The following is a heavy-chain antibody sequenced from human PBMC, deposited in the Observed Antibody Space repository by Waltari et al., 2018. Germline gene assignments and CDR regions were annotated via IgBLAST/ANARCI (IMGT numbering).Heavy chain of an antibody. CDR2: LYHRGCT. D-gene: IGHD2-15*01. CDR1: GYSSSRGYY. J-gene: IGHJ4*02. Sequence: QVQLQGSGPGLVKPSETPSLTWPVPGYSSSRGYYWGWMRQPPGKGLEWIGGLYHRGCTHYDPSLKSRVTIAVDTSKNQFSLKLSSVTAADTAVYYRAREDHCSGGSCAPAYWGQGTLVTVSS. CDR3: AREDHCSGGSCAPAY. V-gene: IGHV4-38-2*02.